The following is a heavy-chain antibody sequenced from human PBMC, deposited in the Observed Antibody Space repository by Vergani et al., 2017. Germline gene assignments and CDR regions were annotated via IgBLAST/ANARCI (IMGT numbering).Heavy chain of an antibody. Sequence: QVQLQESGPGLVKPSETLSLTCSVSGGSMSGYYWGWIRQPPGKELEWIGYMYHSGSTNYNPSLETRVTISGDTSKNQFSLKLNSVTAADTAVYYCARLSYDTTPYLQGGYDCWGQGTLVSVSS. D-gene: IGHD3-22*01. CDR3: ARLSYDTTPYLQGGYDC. V-gene: IGHV4-59*01. J-gene: IGHJ4*02. CDR1: GGSMSGYY. CDR2: MYHSGST.